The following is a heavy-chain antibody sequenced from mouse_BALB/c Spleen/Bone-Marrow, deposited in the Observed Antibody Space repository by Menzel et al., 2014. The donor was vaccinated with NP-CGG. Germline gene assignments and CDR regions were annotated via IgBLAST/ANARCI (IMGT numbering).Heavy chain of an antibody. J-gene: IGHJ1*01. CDR1: GFDFSRYW. Sequence: VQLQQSGGGLVQPGGSLKLSCAASGFDFSRYWMSWVRQAPGKGLEWIGEINPDSSTINYTPSLKDKFIISRDNAKNTLYLQMSKVRSEGTALYYCARLNYYGNLFVWGAGATVTGSS. CDR3: ARLNYYGNLFV. CDR2: INPDSSTI. V-gene: IGHV4-1*02. D-gene: IGHD1-1*01.